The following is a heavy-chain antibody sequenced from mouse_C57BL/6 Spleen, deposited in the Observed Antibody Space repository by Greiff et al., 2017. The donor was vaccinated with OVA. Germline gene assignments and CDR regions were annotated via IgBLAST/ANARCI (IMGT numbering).Heavy chain of an antibody. Sequence: VQLQQSGTVLARPGASVKMSCKTSGYTFTSYWMHWVKQRPGQGLEWIGAIYPGNGDTGYNQKFKGKAKLTAVTSASTAYMELSSLTNEDSAVYDCTLYRDDGYYFGYWGQGTTLTVSS. CDR3: TLYRDDGYYFGY. D-gene: IGHD2-12*01. V-gene: IGHV1-5*01. J-gene: IGHJ2*01. CDR2: IYPGNGDT. CDR1: GYTFTSYW.